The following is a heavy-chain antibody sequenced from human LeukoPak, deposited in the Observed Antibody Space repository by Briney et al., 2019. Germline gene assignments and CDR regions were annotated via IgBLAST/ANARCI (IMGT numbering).Heavy chain of an antibody. V-gene: IGHV1-69*06. CDR1: GGTFSSYA. Sequence: APVKVSCKASGGTFSSYAISWVRQAPGQGLEWMGGIIPIFGTANYAQKFQGRVTITADKSTSTAYMELSSLRSEDTAVYYCASSSVRLGVFDIGGQGTMVTVSS. CDR2: IIPIFGTA. D-gene: IGHD2-8*01. J-gene: IGHJ3*02. CDR3: ASSSVRLGVFDI.